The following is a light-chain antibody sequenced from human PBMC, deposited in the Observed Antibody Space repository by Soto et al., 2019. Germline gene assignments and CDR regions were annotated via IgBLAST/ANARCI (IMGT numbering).Light chain of an antibody. V-gene: IGLV2-8*01. CDR2: EVS. CDR3: CSFAGGTNLI. J-gene: IGLJ1*01. CDR1: TRDIGGYDF. Sequence: QSALIQPPSASGSPGQSVTIPCTGTTRDIGGYDFVSWYQQHPGKAPKLMISEVSKRPSGVPDRFSGSKSGNTASLTISGLQTDDEADYYCCSFAGGTNLIFGTGTKVTVL.